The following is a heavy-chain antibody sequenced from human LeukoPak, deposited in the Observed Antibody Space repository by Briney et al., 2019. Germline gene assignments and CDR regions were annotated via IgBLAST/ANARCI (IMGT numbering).Heavy chain of an antibody. CDR1: GYTFSSYA. CDR3: ASISLRLPPDY. V-gene: IGHV3-30*04. CDR2: ISYDGSNK. J-gene: IGHJ4*02. Sequence: GGSLRLSCAASGYTFSSYAMHWVRQAPGKGLEWVAVISYDGSNKYYADSVKGRFTISRDNSKNTLYLQMNSLRAEDTAVYYCASISLRLPPDYWGQGTLVTVSS. D-gene: IGHD4-17*01.